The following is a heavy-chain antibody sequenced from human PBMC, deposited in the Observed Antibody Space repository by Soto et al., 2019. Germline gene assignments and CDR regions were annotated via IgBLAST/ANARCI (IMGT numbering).Heavy chain of an antibody. CDR1: GFTFSSYA. CDR3: ARARGTPNWFDP. V-gene: IGHV3-30-3*01. J-gene: IGHJ5*02. D-gene: IGHD3-10*01. Sequence: GGSLRLFCVASGFTFSSYAMHWVRQAPGKGLEWVAVISYDGSNKYYADSVKGRFTISRDNSKNTLYLQMNSLRAEDTAVYYCARARGTPNWFDPWGQGTLVTVSS. CDR2: ISYDGSNK.